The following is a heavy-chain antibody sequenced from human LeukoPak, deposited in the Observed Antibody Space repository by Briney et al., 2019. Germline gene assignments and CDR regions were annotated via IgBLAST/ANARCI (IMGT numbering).Heavy chain of an antibody. CDR2: ISASGAIT. CDR3: AKGFLRYDPYYYAMDV. Sequence: PGGSLRLSCAASGFTFSSYAMNWVRQAPGKGLEWVSVISASGAITHYADSVKGRFTISRDNSKNTLDLQMNSLRAEDTAVYYCAKGFLRYDPYYYAMDVWGPGTTVTVSS. D-gene: IGHD3-3*01. V-gene: IGHV3-23*01. CDR1: GFTFSSYA. J-gene: IGHJ6*02.